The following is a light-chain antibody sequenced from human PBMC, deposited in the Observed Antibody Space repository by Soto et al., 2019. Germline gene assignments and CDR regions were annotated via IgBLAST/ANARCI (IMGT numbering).Light chain of an antibody. J-gene: IGLJ1*01. CDR2: DVS. V-gene: IGLV2-14*01. CDR3: TSYTSSGTYV. CDR1: SSDVGAYNY. Sequence: QSVLTQPASVSGSPGQSITISCTGTSSDVGAYNYVSWYQQHPGEAPKFMIFDVSNRPSGVSNRFSGSKSGNTASLTISGLQAGDEADYYCTSYTSSGTYVFGTGTKVTVL.